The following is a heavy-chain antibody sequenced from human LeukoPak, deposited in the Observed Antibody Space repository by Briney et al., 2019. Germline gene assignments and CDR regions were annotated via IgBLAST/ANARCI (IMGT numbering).Heavy chain of an antibody. J-gene: IGHJ4*02. Sequence: GRSLRLSCAASGFTFSSYAMHWVRQAPGKGLVWVARIYSDGYSDGSSTIYADSVRGRFTISRDNAKNTLYLQMNSLRAEDTAVYYCARDNVWGFDYWGQGALVTVSS. CDR3: ARDNVWGFDY. CDR1: GFTFSSYA. V-gene: IGHV3-74*01. CDR2: IYSDGYSDGSST. D-gene: IGHD3-16*01.